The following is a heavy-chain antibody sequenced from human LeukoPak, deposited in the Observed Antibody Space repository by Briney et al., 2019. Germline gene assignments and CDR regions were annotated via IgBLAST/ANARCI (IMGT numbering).Heavy chain of an antibody. J-gene: IGHJ4*02. V-gene: IGHV4-34*01. CDR1: GGSFSGYY. CDR2: INHSGST. CDR3: ASAPLGLEDY. Sequence: SETLSLTCAVYGGSFSGYYWSWIRQPPGKGLEWIGEINHSGSTNYNPSLKSRVTISVDTSKNQFSLKLSSVTAADTAVYYCASAPLGLEDYWGQGTLVTVSS. D-gene: IGHD6-19*01.